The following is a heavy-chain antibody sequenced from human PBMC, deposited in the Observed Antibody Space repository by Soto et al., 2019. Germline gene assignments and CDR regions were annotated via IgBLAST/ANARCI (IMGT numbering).Heavy chain of an antibody. CDR2: IISVNDKT. CDR3: ARGRRSCTGNNCYTDFDF. J-gene: IGHJ4*02. V-gene: IGHV1-3*01. CDR1: GCIFTEFG. D-gene: IGHD2-2*02. Sequence: AAVKVSCKACGCIFTEFGIHWVRQAPGQRLEWLGWIISVNDKTLYSPKFQGRLAITRDTSANTAYMDLYSLRSEDSAVYYCARGRRSCTGNNCYTDFDFWGQGSLVTVSS.